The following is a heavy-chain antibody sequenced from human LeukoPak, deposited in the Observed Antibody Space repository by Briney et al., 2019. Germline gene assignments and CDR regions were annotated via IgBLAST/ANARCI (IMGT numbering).Heavy chain of an antibody. Sequence: SETLSLTCTVSGFSITTGYYWAWIRQPPGKRLEWIGTIFRIGSTYYNPSLKSRVTTSVDTSKNQSSLKLSSVTAADTALYYCARVIDVAAAGYFDSWGQGTQVTVSS. CDR2: IFRIGST. CDR3: ARVIDVAAAGYFDS. CDR1: GFSITTGYY. D-gene: IGHD6-13*01. J-gene: IGHJ4*02. V-gene: IGHV4-38-2*02.